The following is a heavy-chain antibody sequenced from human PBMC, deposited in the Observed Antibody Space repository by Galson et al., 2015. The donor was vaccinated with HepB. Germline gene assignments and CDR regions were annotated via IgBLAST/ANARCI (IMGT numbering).Heavy chain of an antibody. CDR2: ISYDGSNK. CDR1: GFTFSSYA. J-gene: IGHJ3*02. Sequence: SLRLSCAASGFTFSSYAMHWVRQAPGKGLEWVAVISYDGSNKYYADSVKGRFTISRDNSKNTLYLQMNSLRAEDTAVYYCARRSDAFDIWGQGTMVTVSS. V-gene: IGHV3-30-3*01. CDR3: ARRSDAFDI.